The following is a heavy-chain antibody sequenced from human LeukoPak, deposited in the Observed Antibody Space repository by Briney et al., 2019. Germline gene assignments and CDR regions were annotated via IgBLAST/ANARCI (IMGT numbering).Heavy chain of an antibody. CDR3: ARASDHYDTYPDS. J-gene: IGHJ4*02. CDR2: IWYDGSNR. CDR1: GFTFSSYG. D-gene: IGHD3-22*01. Sequence: PGRSLRLSRAASGFTFSSYGMHWVRQAPGKGLEWVALIWYDGSNRYYADSVKGRSTISRDTSKNTLYLQMNSLRAEDTAVYYCARASDHYDTYPDSWGQGTLVTVSS. V-gene: IGHV3-33*01.